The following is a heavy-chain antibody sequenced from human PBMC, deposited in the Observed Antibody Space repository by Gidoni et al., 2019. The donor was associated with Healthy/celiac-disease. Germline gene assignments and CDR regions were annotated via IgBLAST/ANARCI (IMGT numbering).Heavy chain of an antibody. J-gene: IGHJ5*02. Sequence: EVRRGEAGGGLVNQGGSLGLPGNASGLTLVDYAMSWFRRAPGKGLEWLGFIRSKAYGGTTEYAASVKGRFTISRDDSKSIAYLQMNSLKTEDTAVYYCTRVMLLWFGELFDPWGQGTLVTVSS. V-gene: IGHV3-49*05. CDR3: TRVMLLWFGELFDP. D-gene: IGHD3-10*01. CDR2: IRSKAYGGTT. CDR1: GLTLVDYA.